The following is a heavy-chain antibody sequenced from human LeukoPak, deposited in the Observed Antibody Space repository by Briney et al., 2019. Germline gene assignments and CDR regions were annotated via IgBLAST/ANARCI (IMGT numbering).Heavy chain of an antibody. J-gene: IGHJ4*02. Sequence: MSSETLSLTCTVSGGSISSSSHYWGWIRQPPGKGLEWIGDIHYSGTTYYNPSLKSRVTISVDTSKNQFSLKLTSVTAADTAVYYCARGSPAVTALDYWGQGTLVTVSS. V-gene: IGHV4-39*01. CDR1: GGSISSSSHY. D-gene: IGHD4-11*01. CDR2: IHYSGTT. CDR3: ARGSPAVTALDY.